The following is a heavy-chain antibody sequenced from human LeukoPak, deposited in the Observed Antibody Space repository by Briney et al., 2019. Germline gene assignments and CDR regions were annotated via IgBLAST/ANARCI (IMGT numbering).Heavy chain of an antibody. CDR2: IYHSGNT. Sequence: SETLSLTCTVSSYSISSGYYWGWIRQPPGKGLEWIGNIYHSGNTYYKPSLRSRVTISVDTSKNQFSLKLSSVTAADTAVYYCARVTSRLGVCDYWGQGTLVTVSS. D-gene: IGHD2-8*01. J-gene: IGHJ4*02. V-gene: IGHV4-38-2*02. CDR1: SYSISSGYY. CDR3: ARVTSRLGVCDY.